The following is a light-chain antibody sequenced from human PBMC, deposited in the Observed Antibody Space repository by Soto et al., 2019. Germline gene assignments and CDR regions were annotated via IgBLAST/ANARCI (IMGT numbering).Light chain of an antibody. CDR1: QSVTSNY. CDR2: GVS. J-gene: IGKJ1*01. V-gene: IGKV3-20*01. CDR3: QQYGSSRT. Sequence: EIVLTQSPGTLSLSPGERGTLSCRASQSVTSNYLAWYQQKPGQAPRLFIYGVSSRATGIPDRFSGSGSGTDFTLTISRLEPEDFAVYYCQQYGSSRTFGQGTKVEIK.